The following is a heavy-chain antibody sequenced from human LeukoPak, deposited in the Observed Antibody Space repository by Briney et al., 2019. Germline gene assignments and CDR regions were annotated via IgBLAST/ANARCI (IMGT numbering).Heavy chain of an antibody. CDR3: VRGVKRDGYNPFDC. D-gene: IGHD5-24*01. V-gene: IGHV3-20*04. CDR1: GFTFDDFD. CDR2: MSRNGGTT. J-gene: IGHJ4*02. Sequence: RSGGSLRLSCAASGFTFDDFDMGWVRQVPGKGLEWVAGMSRNGGTTGYADSVKGRFTISRDNAENSLYLQMFSLRAEATALYYCVRGVKRDGYNPFDCWGQGTLVIVPS.